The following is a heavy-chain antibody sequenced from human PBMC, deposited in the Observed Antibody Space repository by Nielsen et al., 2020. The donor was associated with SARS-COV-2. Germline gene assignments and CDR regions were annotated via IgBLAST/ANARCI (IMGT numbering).Heavy chain of an antibody. J-gene: IGHJ6*02. CDR3: ARGGLTIFGVVIIFDYYGMDV. CDR2: ISSSGSTT. D-gene: IGHD3-3*01. Sequence: VRQMPRKGLEWVSYISSSGSTTYYADSVKGRFTISRDNSKNTLYLQMNSLRAEDTAVYYCARGGLTIFGVVIIFDYYGMDVWGQGTTVTVSS. V-gene: IGHV3-48*01.